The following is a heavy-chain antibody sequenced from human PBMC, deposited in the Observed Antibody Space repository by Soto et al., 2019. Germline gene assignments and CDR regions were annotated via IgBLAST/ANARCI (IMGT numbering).Heavy chain of an antibody. CDR1: GDSVSSNHAT. J-gene: IGHJ4*02. D-gene: IGHD6-19*01. V-gene: IGHV6-1*01. CDR3: AKDLRAVAGLDY. CDR2: TYYRSKWYY. Sequence: SQTLSLTCAISGDSVSSNHATWDWIRQSPSRGLEWLGRTYYRSKWYYDYALSVKSRITINPDTSNNQLSLQLNSVTPDDTAVYYCAKDLRAVAGLDYWGQGTLVTVSS.